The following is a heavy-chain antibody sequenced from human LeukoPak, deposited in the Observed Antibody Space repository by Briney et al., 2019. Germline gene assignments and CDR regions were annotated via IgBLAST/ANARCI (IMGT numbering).Heavy chain of an antibody. CDR1: GYTFTSYD. CDR3: ARGSGSRIAVAGTKGYNAY. D-gene: IGHD6-19*01. Sequence: ASVKVSCKASGYTFTSYDINWVRQAPGQGLEWMGWMNPNSGNTGYAQKFQGRVTMTRNTSISTAYMELSSLRSEDTAVYYCARGSGSRIAVAGTKGYNAYWGQGTLVTVSS. CDR2: MNPNSGNT. V-gene: IGHV1-8*01. J-gene: IGHJ4*02.